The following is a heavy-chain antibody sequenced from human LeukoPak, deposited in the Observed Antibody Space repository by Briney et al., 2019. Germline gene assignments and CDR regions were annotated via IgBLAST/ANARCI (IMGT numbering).Heavy chain of an antibody. J-gene: IGHJ4*02. D-gene: IGHD5-18*01. Sequence: GGSLRLSCAASGFTFSDYGLHWVRQAPGKGLEWVAVISYDGSKKYYADSVKGRFTISRDNSKNTLYLQMNSLRAEDTAVYYCARDLHSAFDYWGQGTLVTVSS. CDR2: ISYDGSKK. V-gene: IGHV3-33*01. CDR1: GFTFSDYG. CDR3: ARDLHSAFDY.